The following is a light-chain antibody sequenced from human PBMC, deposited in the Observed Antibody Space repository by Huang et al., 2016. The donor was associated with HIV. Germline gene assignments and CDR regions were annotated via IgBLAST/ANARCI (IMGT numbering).Light chain of an antibody. CDR3: QQYNSYPYT. J-gene: IGKJ2*01. CDR1: QSISSW. Sequence: IQMTQSPSTLSASVGDRVTIPCRASQSISSWLAWYQQKPGKAPKVLMYEASTLETGVPSRFSGSGSGTEFTLTISSLQPDDFATYFCQQYNSYPYTFGQGTKLQIK. CDR2: EAS. V-gene: IGKV1-5*03.